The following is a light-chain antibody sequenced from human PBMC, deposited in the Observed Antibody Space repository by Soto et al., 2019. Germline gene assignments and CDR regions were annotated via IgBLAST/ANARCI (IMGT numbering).Light chain of an antibody. V-gene: IGLV2-11*01. CDR2: GVV. CDR3: CSYAGSSTLV. Sequence: QSALTQPRSVSGSPGQSVTISCTGTGNDVGAYNYVSWYQQHPGRPPKLLIYGVVRWPSGVPDRFSGSKSGNTASLTISGLQAEDEADYYCCSYAGSSTLVFGGGTKLTVL. CDR1: GNDVGAYNY. J-gene: IGLJ3*02.